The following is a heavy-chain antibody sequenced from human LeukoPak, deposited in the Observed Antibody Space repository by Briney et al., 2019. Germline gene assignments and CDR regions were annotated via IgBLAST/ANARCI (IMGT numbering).Heavy chain of an antibody. D-gene: IGHD3-10*01. Sequence: PGGSLRLSCAASGFTFISYAMSWVRQAPGKGLEWMSVITGTGGSTYYADSVKGRFTISRDNSKNTLYLQMNSLRAEDTAVYYCAKGITVAVGYYYYGMDVWGQGTTVTVSS. CDR2: ITGTGGST. CDR1: GFTFISYA. V-gene: IGHV3-23*01. CDR3: AKGITVAVGYYYYGMDV. J-gene: IGHJ6*02.